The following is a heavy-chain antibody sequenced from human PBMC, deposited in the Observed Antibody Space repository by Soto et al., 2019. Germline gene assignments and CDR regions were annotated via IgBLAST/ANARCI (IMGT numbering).Heavy chain of an antibody. J-gene: IGHJ5*02. CDR1: GFTVSSSS. CDR2: IYSGGGT. CDR3: TRDPGYDSGTLSFDP. V-gene: IGHV3-53*01. Sequence: EVQLVESGGGLIQPGGSLRLSCAASGFTVSSSSMSWVRQAPGKGLGWVSVIYSGGGTYYADSVKGRFTVSRDNSKHTLYLQMNSLRVEDTAVYHCTRDPGYDSGTLSFDPWGQGILVTVSS. D-gene: IGHD3-10*01.